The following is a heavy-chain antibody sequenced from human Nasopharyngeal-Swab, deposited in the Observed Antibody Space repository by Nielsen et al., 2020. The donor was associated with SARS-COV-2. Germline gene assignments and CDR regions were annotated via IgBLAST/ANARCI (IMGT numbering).Heavy chain of an antibody. Sequence: GSLRLSCTVSGGSISSYYWSWIRQPPGKGPEWIGYIYYSGSTNYNPSLKSRVTISVGTSKNQFSLKLSSVTAADTAVYYCARGFDYWGQGTLVTVSS. CDR2: IYYSGST. V-gene: IGHV4-59*01. CDR3: ARGFDY. CDR1: GGSISSYY. J-gene: IGHJ4*02.